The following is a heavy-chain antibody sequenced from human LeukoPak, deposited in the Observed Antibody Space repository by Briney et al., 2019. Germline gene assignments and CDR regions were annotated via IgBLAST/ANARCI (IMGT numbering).Heavy chain of an antibody. D-gene: IGHD4-23*01. Sequence: SETLSLTCTVSGGSISSYYWSWIRQPPGKGLEWIGYIYTSGSTNYNTSLKSRVTISVDTSKNQFSLKLSSVTAADTAVYYCARQGTVGAYYYYYMDVWGKGTTVTVSS. CDR2: IYTSGST. CDR3: ARQGTVGAYYYYYMDV. CDR1: GGSISSYY. V-gene: IGHV4-4*09. J-gene: IGHJ6*03.